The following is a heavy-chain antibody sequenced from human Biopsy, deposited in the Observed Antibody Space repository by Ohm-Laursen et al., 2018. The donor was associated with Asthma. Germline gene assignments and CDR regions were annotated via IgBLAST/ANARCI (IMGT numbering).Heavy chain of an antibody. CDR2: ITGSGGTT. V-gene: IGHV3-23*01. CDR3: AKDFRGIAVAGYRGFDY. CDR1: GFTFSSYA. J-gene: IGHJ4*02. D-gene: IGHD6-19*01. Sequence: SLRLSCAASGFTFSSYAMHWVRQAPGKGLEWVSAITGSGGTTYYADSVRGRFTISRDNSKSTLFLQMDSLSAEDTAVYYCAKDFRGIAVAGYRGFDYWGQGTLVTVSS.